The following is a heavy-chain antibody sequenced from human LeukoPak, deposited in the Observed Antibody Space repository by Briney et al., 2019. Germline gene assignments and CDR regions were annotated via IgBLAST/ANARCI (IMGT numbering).Heavy chain of an antibody. D-gene: IGHD6-19*01. Sequence: GGSLRLSCAASGFTFSSYAMSWVRQAPGKGLEWVSGIHSDGGATCYADSVKGRFTISRDNSMDTLHLQMNSLRVEDTAVYYCAKRSVGVSSGWPFDYWGQGTLVTVSS. CDR3: AKRSVGVSSGWPFDY. J-gene: IGHJ4*02. CDR2: IHSDGGAT. CDR1: GFTFSSYA. V-gene: IGHV3-23*01.